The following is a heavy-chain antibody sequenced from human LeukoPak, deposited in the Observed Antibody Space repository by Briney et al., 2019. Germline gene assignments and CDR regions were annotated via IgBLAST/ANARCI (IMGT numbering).Heavy chain of an antibody. Sequence: SETLSLTCTVSGGSTSSYYWSWIRQPPGKGLEWIGYIYYSGSTNYNPSLKSRVTISVDTSKNQFSLKLSSVTAADTAVYYCARVLVGATGYYYGMDVWGQGTTVTVSS. CDR1: GGSTSSYY. J-gene: IGHJ6*02. CDR2: IYYSGST. CDR3: ARVLVGATGYYYGMDV. D-gene: IGHD1-26*01. V-gene: IGHV4-59*01.